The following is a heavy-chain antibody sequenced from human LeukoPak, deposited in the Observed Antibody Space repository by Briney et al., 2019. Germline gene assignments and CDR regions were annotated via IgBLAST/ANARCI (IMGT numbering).Heavy chain of an antibody. CDR1: GFTFSSYA. CDR2: ISGSGGST. V-gene: IGHV3-23*01. D-gene: IGHD4-17*01. Sequence: GGSLRLSCAASGFTFSSYAMNWVRQAPGKGLEWVSAISGSGGSTYSADSVKGRFTISRDNSKNTLYLQMNSLRVEDTAVYFCAKCLLLRSDDYAPFDYWGRGTLVTVSS. CDR3: AKCLLLRSDDYAPFDY. J-gene: IGHJ4*02.